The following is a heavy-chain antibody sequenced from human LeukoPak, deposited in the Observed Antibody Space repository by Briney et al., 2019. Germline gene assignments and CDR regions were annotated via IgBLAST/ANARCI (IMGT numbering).Heavy chain of an antibody. V-gene: IGHV3-48*01. CDR3: ARVGGITLALAPSPFPDYNYYYMDV. CDR1: GFTFSSYS. Sequence: GGSLRLSCAASGFTFSSYSMNWVRQAPGKGLEWVSYISSSSSTMYYADSVKGRFSISRDNAKKSLYLQMNSLRAEDTAVYYCARVGGITLALAPSPFPDYNYYYMDVWGKGTTVTVSS. CDR2: ISSSSSTM. J-gene: IGHJ6*03. D-gene: IGHD3-10*01.